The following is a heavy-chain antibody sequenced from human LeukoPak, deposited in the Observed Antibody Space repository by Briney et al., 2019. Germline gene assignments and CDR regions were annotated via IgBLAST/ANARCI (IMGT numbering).Heavy chain of an antibody. V-gene: IGHV3-30-3*01. CDR2: ISYDGSNK. D-gene: IGHD2-2*02. CDR1: GFTFSSYA. Sequence: EGSLRLSCAASGFTFSSYAMHWVRQAPGKGLEWVAVISYDGSNKYYADSVKGRFTISRDNSKNTLYLQMNSLRAEDTAVYYCAKDFTHKYCSSTSCYTDNYWGQGNLVTVSS. J-gene: IGHJ4*02. CDR3: AKDFTHKYCSSTSCYTDNY.